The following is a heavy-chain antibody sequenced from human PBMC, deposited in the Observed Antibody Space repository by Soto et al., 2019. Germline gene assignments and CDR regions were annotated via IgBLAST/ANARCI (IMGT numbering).Heavy chain of an antibody. CDR2: IKPEGGEE. J-gene: IGHJ4*02. D-gene: IGHD3-16*01. V-gene: IGHV3-7*01. CDR3: VRDAHRGGDYDY. CDR1: GFTCSNYW. Sequence: EVQLVESGGGLVQPGWSLRLSCSASGFTCSNYWMNWVLQAPGQGLEWVANIKPEGGEEYYVDSVKGRFTISRDNAKNSRYLQLNNLIDDDTALYYCVRDAHRGGDYDYWHQGALVTVSS.